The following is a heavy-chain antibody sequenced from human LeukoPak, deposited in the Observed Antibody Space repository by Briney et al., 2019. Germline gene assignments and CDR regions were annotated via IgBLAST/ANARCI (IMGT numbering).Heavy chain of an antibody. J-gene: IGHJ4*02. CDR3: ARAAQTYYYDSSGYNY. CDR1: GYTFTSYG. V-gene: IGHV1-18*01. CDR2: ISAYNGNT. Sequence: GASVKVSCKTSGYTFTSYGISWVRQAPGQGLEWMGWISAYNGNTNYAQKLQGRVTMTTDTSKSTAYMELRSLRSDDTAVYYCARAAQTYYYDSSGYNYWGQGTLVTVSS. D-gene: IGHD3-22*01.